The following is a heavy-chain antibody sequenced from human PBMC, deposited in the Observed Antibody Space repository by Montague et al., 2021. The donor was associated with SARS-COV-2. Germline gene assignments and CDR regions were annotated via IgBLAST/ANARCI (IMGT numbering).Heavy chain of an antibody. Sequence: SLRLSCAASGFTFSSYEMNWVRQAPGKGLEWVSYISSSGSTIYYADSVKGRFTISRDNAKNSLYLQMNSLRAGDTAIYYCASDRGIEIPDYYYSMDVWGQGTTVTVSS. CDR1: GFTFSSYE. CDR2: ISSSGSTI. V-gene: IGHV3-48*03. D-gene: IGHD5-24*01. J-gene: IGHJ6*02. CDR3: ASDRGIEIPDYYYSMDV.